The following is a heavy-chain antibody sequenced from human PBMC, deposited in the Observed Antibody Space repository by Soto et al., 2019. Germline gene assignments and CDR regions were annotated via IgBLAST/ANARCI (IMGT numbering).Heavy chain of an antibody. CDR2: INAGNGNT. Sequence: GASVKVSCKASGYSFTSYAIYWVRQAPGQRLEWMGWINAGNGNTKYSQKLQGRVTFTGDTSASTAHMELSSLRSEDTAVYFCARGVENIVVVLDVFGYYGMDVRGQGNTV. CDR1: GYSFTSYA. V-gene: IGHV1-3*01. CDR3: ARGVENIVVVLDVFGYYGMDV. D-gene: IGHD2-2*01. J-gene: IGHJ6*02.